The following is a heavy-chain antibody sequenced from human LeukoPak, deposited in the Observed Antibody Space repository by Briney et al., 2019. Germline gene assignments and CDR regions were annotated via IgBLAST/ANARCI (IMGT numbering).Heavy chain of an antibody. J-gene: IGHJ3*02. CDR1: GFTFSSYA. V-gene: IGHV3-23*01. D-gene: IGHD2-8*01. CDR2: ISGSGGST. CDR3: AKDLSVTNGVWGEFDAFDI. Sequence: GGSLRLSCAASGFTFSSYAMSWVRQAPGKGLEWVSAISGSGGSTYYADSVKGRFTISRDNSKNTLYLQMNSLRAEDTAVYYCAKDLSVTNGVWGEFDAFDIWGQGTMVTVSS.